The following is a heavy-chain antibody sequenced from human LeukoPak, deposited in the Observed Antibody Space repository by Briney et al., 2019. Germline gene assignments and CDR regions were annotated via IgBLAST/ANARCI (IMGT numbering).Heavy chain of an antibody. CDR2: INHSGST. V-gene: IGHV4-34*01. CDR3: ASGYTSFDY. Sequence: SETLSLTCAVYGGSFSGYYWSWIRQPPGKGLEWIGEINHSGSTNYNPSLKSRVTISVDTSKNQFSLKLSSVTAEDTAVYYCASGYTSFDYWGQGTLVTVSS. CDR1: GGSFSGYY. J-gene: IGHJ4*02. D-gene: IGHD3-16*01.